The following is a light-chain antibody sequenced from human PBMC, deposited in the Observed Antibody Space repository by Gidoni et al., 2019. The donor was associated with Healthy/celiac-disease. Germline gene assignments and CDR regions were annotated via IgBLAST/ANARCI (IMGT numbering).Light chain of an antibody. CDR1: ALPKQY. V-gene: IGLV3-25*03. Sequence: SYELTQPPSVSVSPGQTARITCSGDALPKQYAYWYQQKPGQAPVLVIYKDIERPSGIPERFSGSNSGTTVTFTISGVQAEDEADYYCQSADSSGTFVVFGGGTKLTVL. CDR2: KDI. CDR3: QSADSSGTFVV. J-gene: IGLJ2*01.